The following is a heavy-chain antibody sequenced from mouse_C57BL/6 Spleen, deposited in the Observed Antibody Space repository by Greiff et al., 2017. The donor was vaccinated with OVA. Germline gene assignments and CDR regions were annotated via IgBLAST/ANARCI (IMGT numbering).Heavy chain of an antibody. D-gene: IGHD1-1*01. V-gene: IGHV1-74*01. CDR2: IHPSDSDT. J-gene: IGHJ1*03. Sequence: VQLQQPGAELVKPGASVKVSCKASGYTFTSYWMHWVKQRPGQGLEWIGRIHPSDSDTNYNQKFKGKATLTADKSSSTAYMQLSSLTSEDSAVYFCARQHSTTTGYFDVWGRGTTVTVSS. CDR3: ARQHSTTTGYFDV. CDR1: GYTFTSYW.